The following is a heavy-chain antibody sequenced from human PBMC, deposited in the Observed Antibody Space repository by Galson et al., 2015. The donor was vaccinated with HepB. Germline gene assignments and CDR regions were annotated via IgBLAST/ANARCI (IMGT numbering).Heavy chain of an antibody. CDR1: GYTFTSYG. Sequence: SVKVSCKASGYTFTSYGISWVRQAPGQGLEWMGWISAYNGNTNYAQKLQGRVTMTTDTSTSTAYMELRSLRSDDTAVYYCARKNWKTGDGSYYYYMDVWDKGTTVTVSS. CDR3: ARKNWKTGDGSYYYYMDV. V-gene: IGHV1-18*01. J-gene: IGHJ6*03. CDR2: ISAYNGNT. D-gene: IGHD7-27*01.